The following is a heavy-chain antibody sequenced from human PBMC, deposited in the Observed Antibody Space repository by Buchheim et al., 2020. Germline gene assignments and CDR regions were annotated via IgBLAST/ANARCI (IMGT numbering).Heavy chain of an antibody. CDR2: IKSKTDGGTT. CDR3: TTADYYDSSGYYEPPPGYYYYYMDV. D-gene: IGHD3-22*01. V-gene: IGHV3-15*01. Sequence: EVQLVESGGGLVKPGGSLRLSCAASGFTFSNAWMSWVRQAPGKGLEWVGRIKSKTDGGTTDYAAPVKGRFTISRDDSKTTLYLQMNSLKTEDTAVYYCTTADYYDSSGYYEPPPGYYYYYMDVWGKGTT. J-gene: IGHJ6*03. CDR1: GFTFSNAW.